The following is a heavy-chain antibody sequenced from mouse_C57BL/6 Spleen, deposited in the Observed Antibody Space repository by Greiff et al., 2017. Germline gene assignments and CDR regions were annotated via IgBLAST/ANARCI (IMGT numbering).Heavy chain of an antibody. CDR2: INPSNGGT. CDR1: GYTFTSYW. D-gene: IGHD1-1*01. Sequence: QVQLQQPGTELVKPGASVKLSCKASGYTFTSYWMHWVKQRPGQGLEWIGNINPSNGGTNYNEKFKSKDTLTVDKSSSTAYMQLSSLTSEDSAVYYCATFYYYGSSVIYSWFAYWGQGTLVTVSA. J-gene: IGHJ3*01. V-gene: IGHV1-53*01. CDR3: ATFYYYGSSVIYSWFAY.